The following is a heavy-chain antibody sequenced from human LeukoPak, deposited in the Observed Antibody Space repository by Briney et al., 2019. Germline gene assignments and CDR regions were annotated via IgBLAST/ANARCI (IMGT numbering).Heavy chain of an antibody. J-gene: IGHJ4*02. CDR2: IKAGNGDT. V-gene: IGHV1-3*01. CDR3: ARARGDIVGASFDY. CDR1: GYTFTSYA. D-gene: IGHD1-26*01. Sequence: GASVKVSCKASGYTFTSYAVHWVRQAPGQRLEWMGWIKAGNGDTQYSQNLQGRVTITRDTSASTAYMELSSLRSEDTAVYYCARARGDIVGASFDYWGQGTLVTVSS.